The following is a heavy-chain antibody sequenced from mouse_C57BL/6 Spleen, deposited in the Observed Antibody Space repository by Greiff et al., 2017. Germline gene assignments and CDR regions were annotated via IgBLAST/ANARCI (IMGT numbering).Heavy chain of an antibody. Sequence: VHLVESGPELVKPGASVKISCKASGYAFSSSWMNWVKQRPGQGLEWIGRIYPGDGDTNYNGKFKGKATLTADKSSSTAYMQLSSLTSEDSAVYFCARSNHDGYYWYFDVWGTGTTVTVSS. CDR1: GYAFSSSW. J-gene: IGHJ1*03. V-gene: IGHV1-82*01. CDR2: IYPGDGDT. D-gene: IGHD2-3*01. CDR3: ARSNHDGYYWYFDV.